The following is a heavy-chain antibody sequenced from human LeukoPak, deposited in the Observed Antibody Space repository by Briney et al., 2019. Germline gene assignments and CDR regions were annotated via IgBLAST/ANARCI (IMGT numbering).Heavy chain of an antibody. CDR2: IYYSGST. V-gene: IGHV4-61*01. CDR3: ARGGSSGYYMYYFDY. J-gene: IGHJ4*02. CDR1: GYSISSGYY. Sequence: PSETLSLTCTVSGYSISSGYYWGWIRQPPGKGLEWIGYIYYSGSTNYNPSLKSRVTISVDTSKNQFSLKLSSVTAADTAVYYCARGGSSGYYMYYFDYWGQGTLVTVSS. D-gene: IGHD3-22*01.